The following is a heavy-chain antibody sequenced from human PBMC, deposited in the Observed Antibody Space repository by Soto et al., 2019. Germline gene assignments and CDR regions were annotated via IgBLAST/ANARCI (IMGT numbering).Heavy chain of an antibody. V-gene: IGHV1-2*02. J-gene: IGHJ3*02. D-gene: IGHD6-25*01. CDR2: INPKTGDT. Sequence: QVQLVQSGAEVKKPGASMKVSCKASGYIFTGHFMHWVRLAPGQGLEWMGCINPKTGDTGYAQKFQGRVTLTRDTSINTAHMHLNSLLSDDTAVYYCVRGGSMTAAATLTTPFDIWGQGTMVTVSS. CDR1: GYIFTGHF. CDR3: VRGGSMTAAATLTTPFDI.